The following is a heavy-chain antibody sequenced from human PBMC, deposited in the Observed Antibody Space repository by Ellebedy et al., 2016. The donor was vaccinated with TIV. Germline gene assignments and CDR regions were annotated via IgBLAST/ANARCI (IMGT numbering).Heavy chain of an antibody. CDR1: GFTFSDYS. D-gene: IGHD6-19*01. CDR2: INSDGSST. CDR3: ARAGSSGWEAYFDL. Sequence: GESLKISCTASGFTFSDYSMNWVRQAPGKGPVWVSRINSDGSSTTYADSVKGRFTISRDNAKNTLYLQMNSLRAEDTAVYYCARAGSSGWEAYFDLWGRGTLVTVSS. J-gene: IGHJ2*01. V-gene: IGHV3-74*01.